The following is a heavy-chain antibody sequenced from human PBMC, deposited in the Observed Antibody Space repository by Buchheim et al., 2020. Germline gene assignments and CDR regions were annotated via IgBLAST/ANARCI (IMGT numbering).Heavy chain of an antibody. CDR2: IKNDGVTT. Sequence: EVQLVESGGGLVQPGGSLRLSCAASGFSLSNYWIYWVRQAPGKGLEWVSRIKNDGVTTTYADSVKGRFTMSRDNAKNTVYLQMNSLSADDTAVYYCVRDILLALGDYFDHWGQGTL. CDR3: VRDILLALGDYFDH. CDR1: GFSLSNYW. J-gene: IGHJ4*02. V-gene: IGHV3-74*03. D-gene: IGHD3-16*01.